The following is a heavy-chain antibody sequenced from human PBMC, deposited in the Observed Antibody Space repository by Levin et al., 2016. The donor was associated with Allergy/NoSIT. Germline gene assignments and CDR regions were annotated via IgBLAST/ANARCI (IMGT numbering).Heavy chain of an antibody. V-gene: IGHV3-48*04. CDR2: ISSTSNTI. Sequence: GGSLRLSCAASGFTFSDYHMNWLRRAPGKGLEWLSYISSTSNTIYYADSVKGRFSISRDNAKKAVFLQMNSLGAEDTAVYYCARLHSSSWRLDSWGQGTLLTVSS. J-gene: IGHJ4*02. CDR3: ARLHSSSWRLDS. D-gene: IGHD3-22*01. CDR1: GFTFSDYH.